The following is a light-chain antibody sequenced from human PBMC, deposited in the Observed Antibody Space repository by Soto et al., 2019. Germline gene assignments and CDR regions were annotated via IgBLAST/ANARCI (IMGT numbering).Light chain of an antibody. CDR3: QQGYSTPRT. Sequence: DIQTTQFPASLSAAVADSVTITCRASQSISSYLNWYQQKPGTAPKLLLHAASSLQSGVPSRFSGSGSGTDFTRSISSLQPEDFATYYCQQGYSTPRTFGQGTKVDI. CDR1: QSISSY. CDR2: AAS. V-gene: IGKV1-39*01. J-gene: IGKJ1*01.